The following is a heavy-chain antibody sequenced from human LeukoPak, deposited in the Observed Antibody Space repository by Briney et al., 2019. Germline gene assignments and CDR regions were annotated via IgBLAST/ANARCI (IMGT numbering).Heavy chain of an antibody. D-gene: IGHD2-8*01. Sequence: GGSLRLSCAASGFTFSSYAMSWVRQAPGKGLEWASAISGSGGSTYCADSVKGRFTISRDNSKNTLYLQMNSLRAEDTAVYYCAKEGLKYCTNGVCYTGVDYWGQGTLVTVSS. V-gene: IGHV3-23*01. CDR2: ISGSGGST. J-gene: IGHJ4*02. CDR3: AKEGLKYCTNGVCYTGVDY. CDR1: GFTFSSYA.